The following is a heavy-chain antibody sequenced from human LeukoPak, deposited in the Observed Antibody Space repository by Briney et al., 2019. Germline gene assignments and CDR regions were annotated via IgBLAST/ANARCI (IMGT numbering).Heavy chain of an antibody. D-gene: IGHD2-15*01. CDR1: GYSFTSYW. Sequence: GESLKISCKGSGYSFTSYWIGWVRQMPGKGLEWMGIIYPGDSDTRYSPSFQGQVTISADKSISTAYLQWSSLKASDTAMYYCARHALGYCSGGSRFEVRVFDPWGQGTLVTVSS. J-gene: IGHJ5*02. CDR2: IYPGDSDT. CDR3: ARHALGYCSGGSRFEVRVFDP. V-gene: IGHV5-51*01.